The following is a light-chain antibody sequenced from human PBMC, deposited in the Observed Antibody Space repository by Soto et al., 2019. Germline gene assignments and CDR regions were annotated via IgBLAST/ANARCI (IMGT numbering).Light chain of an antibody. CDR2: SAS. CDR1: QSISSN. V-gene: IGKV3-15*01. J-gene: IGKJ1*01. Sequence: EIVMTQSPATLSVSPGERATLSCRASQSISSNLAWYQQKPGQAPRLLIYSASTRATGIPARFSGSGSRTDFYLTISSLQSEDFAVYYCQHYNNWPPWTFGQGTKVEIK. CDR3: QHYNNWPPWT.